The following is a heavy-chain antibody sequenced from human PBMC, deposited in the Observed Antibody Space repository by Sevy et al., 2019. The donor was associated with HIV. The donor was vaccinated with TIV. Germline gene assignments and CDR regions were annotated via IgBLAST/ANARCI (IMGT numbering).Heavy chain of an antibody. D-gene: IGHD1-26*01. J-gene: IGHJ6*02. CDR2: VYYTGST. CDR3: VRQGGLVDYGMDV. CDR1: GGSIGHYY. V-gene: IGHV4-59*01. Sequence: SETLSLTCTVSGGSIGHYYWSWIRQPPGKGLEWIAYVYYTGSTNYNPSLKGRVTIALDTPKNQYSLNLSSLTAADTAVYYCVRQGGLVDYGMDVWGQKTTVTVSS.